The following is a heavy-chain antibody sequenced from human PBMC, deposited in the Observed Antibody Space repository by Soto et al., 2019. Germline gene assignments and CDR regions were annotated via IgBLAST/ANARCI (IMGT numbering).Heavy chain of an antibody. J-gene: IGHJ6*02. V-gene: IGHV1-69*06. Sequence: QVQLVQSGAEVKKPGASVKVSCKASGYTFTSYGISWVRQAPGQGLEWMGGIIPIFGTANYAQKFQGRVTITADKSTSTAYMELSSLRSEDTAVYYCARGKTTVAYYYYGMDVWGQGTTVTVSS. CDR1: GYTFTSYG. CDR3: ARGKTTVAYYYYGMDV. D-gene: IGHD4-17*01. CDR2: IIPIFGTA.